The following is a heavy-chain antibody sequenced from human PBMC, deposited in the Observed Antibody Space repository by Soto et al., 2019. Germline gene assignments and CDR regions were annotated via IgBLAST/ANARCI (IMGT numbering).Heavy chain of an antibody. Sequence: GGSLRLSCAASWFTFSINYMSWFRQARGKGLEWVSVIYSGGSTYYADSVKGRFTISRDNSKNTLYLQMNSLRAEDTAVYYCARESRVVVVPAAMDYYYYGMDVWGQGTTVTVSS. V-gene: IGHV3-53*01. D-gene: IGHD2-2*01. CDR3: ARESRVVVVPAAMDYYYYGMDV. CDR2: IYSGGST. CDR1: WFTFSINY. J-gene: IGHJ6*02.